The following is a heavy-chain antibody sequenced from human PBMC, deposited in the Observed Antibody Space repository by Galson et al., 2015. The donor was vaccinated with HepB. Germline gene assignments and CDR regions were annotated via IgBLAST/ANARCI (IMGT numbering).Heavy chain of an antibody. J-gene: IGHJ6*02. D-gene: IGHD4-17*01. CDR3: AKVWRTVTFRRDMDV. CDR1: GFTFSSYG. CDR2: ESYDGGDK. Sequence: SLRLSCAASGFTFSSYGIHWVRQAPGKGLEWVAVESYDGGDKYYADSVKGRFSISRDSSKNTLYLQMNSLRAEDTAVYYCAKVWRTVTFRRDMDVWGQGTTVTVSS. V-gene: IGHV3-30*18.